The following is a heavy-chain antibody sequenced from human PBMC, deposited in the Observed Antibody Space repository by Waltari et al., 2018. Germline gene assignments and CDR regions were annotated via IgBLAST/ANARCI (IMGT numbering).Heavy chain of an antibody. CDR1: GGTFSSYA. CDR2: IIPICGTA. Sequence: QVQLVQSGAEVKKPGSSVKVSCKASGGTFSSYAISWVRQAPGKGREWMGGIIPICGTANYEQKFQGRVTITTDESTSTAYMELSSLRSEDTAVYYCARGAVRGVIPHALDYWGQGTLVTVSS. CDR3: ARGAVRGVIPHALDY. V-gene: IGHV1-69*05. J-gene: IGHJ4*02. D-gene: IGHD3-10*01.